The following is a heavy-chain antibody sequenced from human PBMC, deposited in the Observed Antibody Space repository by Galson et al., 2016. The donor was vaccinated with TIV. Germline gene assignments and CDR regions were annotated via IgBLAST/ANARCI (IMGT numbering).Heavy chain of an antibody. D-gene: IGHD3-10*01. CDR2: IIAIFGTA. J-gene: IGHJ5*02. Sequence: SVKVSCKASGGIFRSYAISWVRQAPGQGLEWVGRIIAIFGTADYAQKFQGRVTITADESTNTAYMELSSLGSEDTAVYYCARLPSYYGSGNHWFDPWGQGTLVTVSS. CDR1: GGIFRSYA. CDR3: ARLPSYYGSGNHWFDP. V-gene: IGHV1-69*13.